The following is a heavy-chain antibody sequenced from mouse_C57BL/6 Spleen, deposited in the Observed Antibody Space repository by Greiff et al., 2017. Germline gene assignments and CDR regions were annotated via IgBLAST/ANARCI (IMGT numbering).Heavy chain of an antibody. CDR1: GFTFSDYY. CDR3: ARAGDPYINYRGWFAY. Sequence: EVLLVESEGGLVQPGSSMKLSCTASGFTFSDYYMAWVRQVPEKGLEWVANINYDGSSTYYLDSLKSRFIISRDNAYNILYLQMSSLTSEDTATYYWARAGDPYINYRGWFAYWGQGTLVTVSA. V-gene: IGHV5-16*01. D-gene: IGHD2-5*01. CDR2: INYDGSST. J-gene: IGHJ3*01.